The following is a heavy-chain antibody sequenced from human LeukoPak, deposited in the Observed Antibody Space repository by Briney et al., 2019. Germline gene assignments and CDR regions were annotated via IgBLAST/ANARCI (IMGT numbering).Heavy chain of an antibody. CDR3: ARGGSGYPFDY. Sequence: SETLSLACTVSGGSISSYYWSWIRQPPGKGLEWIGYIYYSGSTNYNPSLKSRVTISVDTSKNQFSLKLSSVTAADTAVYCCARGGSGYPFDYWGQGTLVTVSS. CDR1: GGSISSYY. J-gene: IGHJ4*02. D-gene: IGHD3-22*01. CDR2: IYYSGST. V-gene: IGHV4-59*08.